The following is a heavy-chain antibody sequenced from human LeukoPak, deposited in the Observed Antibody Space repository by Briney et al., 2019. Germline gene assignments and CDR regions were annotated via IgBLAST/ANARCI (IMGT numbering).Heavy chain of an antibody. J-gene: IGHJ4*02. CDR3: AKVGHGDYYLDY. D-gene: IGHD4-17*01. Sequence: PGGSLRLSCAASGFTFSSYEMNWVRQAPGKGLEWVSYISSSGSTIYYADSVKGRFTISRDNAKNSLYLQMNSLRAEDTAVYYCAKVGHGDYYLDYWGQGTLVTVSS. CDR2: ISSSGSTI. CDR1: GFTFSSYE. V-gene: IGHV3-48*03.